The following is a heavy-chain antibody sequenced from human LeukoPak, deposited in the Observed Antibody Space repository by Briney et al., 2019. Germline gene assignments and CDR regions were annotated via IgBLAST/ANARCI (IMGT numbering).Heavy chain of an antibody. D-gene: IGHD2-2*01. CDR1: GFTFSSYD. V-gene: IGHV3-13*01. CDR3: AKAKYQLPWLD. J-gene: IGHJ4*02. CDR2: IGTAGDT. Sequence: GGSLRLSCAASGFTFSSYDMHWVRQATGKGLEWVSAIGTAGDTYYPGSVKGRFTISRDSSKNTLYLQMNSLRADDTAVYYCAKAKYQLPWLDWGQGTLVTVSS.